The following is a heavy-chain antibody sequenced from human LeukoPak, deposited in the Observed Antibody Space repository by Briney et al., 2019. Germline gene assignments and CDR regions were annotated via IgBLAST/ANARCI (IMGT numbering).Heavy chain of an antibody. V-gene: IGHV3-11*01. D-gene: IGHD3-22*01. CDR3: ARGKYDSSPFLQH. CDR2: ISSSGSII. Sequence: GGSLRLSGAASGFTFSDYYMSWIRQAPGKGREGVSYISSSGSIIYYADSVKGRFTISRDNAKNSMYLQMNSLRAEDTAVYYCARGKYDSSPFLQHWGQGTLDTVSS. J-gene: IGHJ1*01. CDR1: GFTFSDYY.